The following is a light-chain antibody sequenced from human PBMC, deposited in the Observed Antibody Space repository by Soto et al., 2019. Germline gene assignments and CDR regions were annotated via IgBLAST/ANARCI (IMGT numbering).Light chain of an antibody. J-gene: IGLJ1*01. CDR3: SSYTSSSSHYV. Sequence: QSALAQPASVSGSPGQSITISCTGTSSDVGAYYYVSWYQHYPGKAPKLIIYGVTNRPSGVSNRFSGSKSGNTASLTISGLQAADDDDYYSSSYTSSSSHYVFGTGTKVTVL. CDR2: GVT. V-gene: IGLV2-14*01. CDR1: SSDVGAYYY.